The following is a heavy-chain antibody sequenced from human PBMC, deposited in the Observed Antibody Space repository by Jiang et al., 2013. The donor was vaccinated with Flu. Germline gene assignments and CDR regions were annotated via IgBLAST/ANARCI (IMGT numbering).Heavy chain of an antibody. J-gene: IGHJ4*02. CDR3: AKDREESAVAGPFDY. V-gene: IGHV3-23*01. D-gene: IGHD6-19*01. CDR2: ISGSGGRT. CDR1: GFTFSDYA. Sequence: VQLLESGGGLVQPGGSLRLSCAASGFTFSDYAMSWVRQAPGKGLEWISLISGSGGRTYYAGSVRGRFIISRDNSKNTLHLQMNTLRAEDTAVYYCAKDREESAVAGPFDYWGQGTLVTVSS.